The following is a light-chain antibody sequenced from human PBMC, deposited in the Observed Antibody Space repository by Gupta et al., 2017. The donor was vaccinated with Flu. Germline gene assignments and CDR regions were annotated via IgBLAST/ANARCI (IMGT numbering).Light chain of an antibody. CDR2: DNN. J-gene: IGLJ2*01. V-gene: IGLV1-51*01. CDR1: SSNIGNNY. CDR3: GTWDSSLSAGV. Sequence: KVTISCSGSSSNIGNNYVSWYQQLPGTAPKLLICDNNKRPSGIPDRFSGSKSGTSATLGITGLQTGDEADYYCGTWDSSLSAGVFGGGTKLTVL.